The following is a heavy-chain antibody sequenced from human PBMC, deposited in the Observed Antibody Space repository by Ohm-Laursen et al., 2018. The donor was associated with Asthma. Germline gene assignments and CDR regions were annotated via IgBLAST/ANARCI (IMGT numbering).Heavy chain of an antibody. CDR1: GFTFSSYG. CDR2: IWYDGSNK. CDR3: ARERSGSYFTWHYYYAMDV. J-gene: IGHJ6*02. Sequence: SLRLSCSASGFTFSSYGMHWVRQAPGKGLEWVAVIWYDGSNKYYADSVKGRFTISRDNSKNTLYLQMNSLRAEDTAVYYCARERSGSYFTWHYYYAMDVWGQGTTVTVSS. D-gene: IGHD1-26*01. V-gene: IGHV3-33*01.